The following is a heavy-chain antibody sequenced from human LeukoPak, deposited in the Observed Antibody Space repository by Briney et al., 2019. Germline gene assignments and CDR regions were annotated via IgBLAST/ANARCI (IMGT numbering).Heavy chain of an antibody. CDR2: IYYSGST. Sequence: KPSETLSLTCTVSGGSISSSSYYWGWIRQPPGKGLEWIGSIYYSGSTYYNPSLKSRVTISVDTSKNQFSLKLSSVTAADTAVYYCAIKGTTQFDYWGQGTLVTVSS. V-gene: IGHV4-39*07. CDR3: AIKGTTQFDY. D-gene: IGHD1-14*01. CDR1: GGSISSSSYY. J-gene: IGHJ4*02.